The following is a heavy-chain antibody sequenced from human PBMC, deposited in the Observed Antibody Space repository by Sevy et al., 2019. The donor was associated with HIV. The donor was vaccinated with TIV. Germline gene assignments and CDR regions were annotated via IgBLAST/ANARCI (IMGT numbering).Heavy chain of an antibody. D-gene: IGHD1-26*01. J-gene: IGHJ4*02. V-gene: IGHV1-69*13. CDR2: IIPIFGTA. Sequence: ASVKVSCKASGGTFSSYAISWVRQAPGQGLEWMGVIIPIFGTANYAQKFQGRVTITEDESTSTAYMELTSLKSDDTAVYYCARGGGVGATTTPDSWGQGTLVTVSS. CDR1: GGTFSSYA. CDR3: ARGGGVGATTTPDS.